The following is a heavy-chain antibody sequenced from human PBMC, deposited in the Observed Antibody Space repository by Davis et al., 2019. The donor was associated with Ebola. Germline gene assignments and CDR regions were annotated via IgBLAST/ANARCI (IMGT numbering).Heavy chain of an antibody. Sequence: SVKVSCKASGYTFTSYGISWVRQAPGQGLEWMGRIMPMLGTGHKAQKFRGRFTLTADESTTTAYMELSNLRSDDTAVYYCARDWLEPYYFEYWGQGTLVTVSS. CDR3: ARDWLEPYYFEY. J-gene: IGHJ4*02. CDR1: GYTFTSYG. D-gene: IGHD1-1*01. V-gene: IGHV1-69*11. CDR2: IMPMLGTG.